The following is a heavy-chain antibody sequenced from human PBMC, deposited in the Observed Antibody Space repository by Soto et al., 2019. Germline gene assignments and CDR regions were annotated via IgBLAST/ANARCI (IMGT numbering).Heavy chain of an antibody. D-gene: IGHD3-22*01. CDR1: GFTFSSYA. CDR3: ARDRDSSGYSDAVDY. Sequence: GSLRLSCAASGFTFSSYAMNWVRQAPGKGLEWVSVISGSGDSTYYADSVKGRFTISRDNSKNTLYLQMNSLRAEDTALYYCARDRDSSGYSDAVDYWGQGTLVTVSS. CDR2: ISGSGDST. J-gene: IGHJ4*02. V-gene: IGHV3-23*01.